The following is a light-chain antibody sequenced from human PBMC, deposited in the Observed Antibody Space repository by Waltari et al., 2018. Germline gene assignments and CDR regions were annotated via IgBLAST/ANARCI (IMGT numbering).Light chain of an antibody. CDR1: SRDVWGYAY. V-gene: IGLV2-11*01. CDR2: DVD. J-gene: IGLJ2*01. CDR3: CSFAGNYTLL. Sequence: QSALTQPRSVSGSPGQAVTLPCPAPSRDVWGYAYFPWYQPHPGKPPKPIISDVDKRPSGVSDRFSGSKSGNTASLTISGLQIDDEATYYCCSFAGNYTLLFGGGTNLTVL.